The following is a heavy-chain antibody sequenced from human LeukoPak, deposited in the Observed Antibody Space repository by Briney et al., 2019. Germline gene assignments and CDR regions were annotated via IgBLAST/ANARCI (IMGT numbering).Heavy chain of an antibody. CDR3: AKVEMAIPFDY. CDR2: TYYSGST. J-gene: IGHJ4*02. CDR1: GGSISSSSYY. Sequence: SETLSLTCTVSGGSISSSSYYWGWIRQPPGKGLEWIGSTYYSGSTYYNSSLKSRVTISVDTSKNQFSLKLSSVTAADTAVYYCAKVEMAIPFDYWGQGTLVTVSS. V-gene: IGHV4-39*07. D-gene: IGHD5-24*01.